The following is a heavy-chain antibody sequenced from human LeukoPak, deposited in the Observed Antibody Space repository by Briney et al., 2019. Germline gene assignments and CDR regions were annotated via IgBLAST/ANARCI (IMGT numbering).Heavy chain of an antibody. D-gene: IGHD3-9*01. V-gene: IGHV4-59*01. CDR3: ARGAGYIGNYEDAFDI. CDR2: IFDSGGT. J-gene: IGHJ3*02. CDR1: GGSFSGYY. Sequence: SETLSLTCAVYGGSFSGYYWTWIRQSPGKGLEWIGYIFDSGGTNHNPSLKSRITISLDMSKKQFSLKLRSVSAADTAVYYCARGAGYIGNYEDAFDIWGQGTMVTVSS.